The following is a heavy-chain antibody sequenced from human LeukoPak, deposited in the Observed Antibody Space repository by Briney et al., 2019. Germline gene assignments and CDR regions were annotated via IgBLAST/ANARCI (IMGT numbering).Heavy chain of an antibody. CDR2: IKQDGGEK. CDR3: ARDGRPLDY. V-gene: IGHV3-7*03. Sequence: TGGSLRLSCADSGITFSSYWMSWVRQAPGKGLEWVANIKQDGGEKYYVDSVKGRFTISRDNAKNSLYLQMNNPRVEDTAVYYCARDGRPLDYWGQGTLVTVSS. CDR1: GITFSSYW. J-gene: IGHJ4*02.